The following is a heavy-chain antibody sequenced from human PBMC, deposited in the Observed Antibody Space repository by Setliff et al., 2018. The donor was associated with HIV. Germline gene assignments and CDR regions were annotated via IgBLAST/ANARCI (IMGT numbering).Heavy chain of an antibody. J-gene: IGHJ6*03. CDR3: ARDRTHSKVPRPYYYMDV. V-gene: IGHV4-38-2*02. CDR2: IYHSGST. CDR1: GYSISSGYY. D-gene: IGHD6-13*01. Sequence: PSETLSLTCAVSGYSISSGYYWGWIRQPPGKGLEWIGSIYHSGSTYYNPSLKSRVTISVDTSKNHFSLKLSSVTAADTAVYYCARDRTHSKVPRPYYYMDVWGKGTTVTVSS.